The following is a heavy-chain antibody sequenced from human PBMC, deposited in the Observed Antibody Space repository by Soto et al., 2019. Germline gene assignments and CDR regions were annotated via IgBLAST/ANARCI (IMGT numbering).Heavy chain of an antibody. J-gene: IGHJ6*02. D-gene: IGHD2-15*01. V-gene: IGHV3-33*01. CDR2: IWYDGSNK. CDR3: ARAILGLGYCSGGSCYHYYYYYGMDV. Sequence: PGGSLRLSCAASGFTFSSYGMHWVRQAPGKGLEWVAGIWYDGSNKYYADSVKGRFTISRDNSKNTLYLQMNSLRAEDTAVYYCARAILGLGYCSGGSCYHYYYYYGMDVWGQGTTVTVSS. CDR1: GFTFSSYG.